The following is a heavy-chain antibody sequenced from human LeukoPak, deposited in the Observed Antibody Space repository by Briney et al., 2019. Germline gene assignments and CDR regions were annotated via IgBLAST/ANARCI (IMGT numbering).Heavy chain of an antibody. CDR2: IKHDGSEK. CDR3: ATDRGWRTSGYYLYYFEY. Sequence: GGSLRLSCAASGFIFTGYFMSWVRQAPGKGLEWVAGIKHDGSEKYYVDSVRGRFTISRDNTKNLLYLQMSSLRAEDTAVYYCATDRGWRTSGYYLYYFEYWGQGTLVTFSS. CDR1: GFIFTGYF. D-gene: IGHD3-3*01. V-gene: IGHV3-7*01. J-gene: IGHJ4*02.